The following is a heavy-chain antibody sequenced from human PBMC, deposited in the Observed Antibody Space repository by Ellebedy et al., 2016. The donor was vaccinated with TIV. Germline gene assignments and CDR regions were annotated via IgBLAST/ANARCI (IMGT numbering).Heavy chain of an antibody. D-gene: IGHD6-13*01. J-gene: IGHJ6*02. Sequence: AASVKVSCTASGYTFTGYYMHWVRQAPGQGLEWMGWINPNSGGTNYAQKFQGWVTMTRDTSISTAYMELSRLRSDDTAVYYCARDPLIAAGTNYYYYYGMDVWGQGTTVTVSS. CDR1: GYTFTGYY. V-gene: IGHV1-2*04. CDR3: ARDPLIAAGTNYYYYYGMDV. CDR2: INPNSGGT.